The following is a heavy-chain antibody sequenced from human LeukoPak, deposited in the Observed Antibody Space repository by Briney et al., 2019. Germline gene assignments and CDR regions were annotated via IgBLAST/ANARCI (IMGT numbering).Heavy chain of an antibody. CDR1: GYTFTSYG. V-gene: IGHV1-18*01. CDR3: ARDPATVTRAEFDP. CDR2: ISAYNGNT. J-gene: IGHJ5*02. D-gene: IGHD4-17*01. Sequence: GASVKVSCKASGYTFTSYGISWVRQAPGQGLEWMGWISAYNGNTNYAQKLQGRVTMTTDTSTSTAYMELSSLRSEDTAVYYCARDPATVTRAEFDPWGQGTLVTVSS.